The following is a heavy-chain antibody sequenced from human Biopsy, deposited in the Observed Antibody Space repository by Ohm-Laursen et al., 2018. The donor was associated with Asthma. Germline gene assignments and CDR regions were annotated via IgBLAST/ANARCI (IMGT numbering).Heavy chain of an antibody. D-gene: IGHD6-13*01. V-gene: IGHV4-39*01. Sequence: SETLSLTCTVSNGSISSNFYYWGWIRQPPGKGLEWVGSIHKNGIGYYKSSLKSRLTISVDTSKNQFSLKVTSVTAADTAVYYCARQKLAAAEGPFDMWGQGTMVIVSS. CDR2: IHKNGIG. CDR1: NGSISSNFYY. J-gene: IGHJ3*02. CDR3: ARQKLAAAEGPFDM.